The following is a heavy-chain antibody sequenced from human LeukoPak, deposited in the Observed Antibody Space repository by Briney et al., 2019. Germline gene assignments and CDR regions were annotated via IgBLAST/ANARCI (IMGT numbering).Heavy chain of an antibody. CDR1: GFTFSSYA. CDR3: ASRIVGGFDY. J-gene: IGHJ4*02. CDR2: ISYDGSNK. Sequence: GRSLRLSCAASGFTFSSYAIHWVRQAPGKGLEWVAVISYDGSNKYYADSVKGRFTISRDNSKNTLYLQMNSLRAEDTAVYYCASRIVGGFDYWGQGALVTVSS. D-gene: IGHD1-26*01. V-gene: IGHV3-30-3*01.